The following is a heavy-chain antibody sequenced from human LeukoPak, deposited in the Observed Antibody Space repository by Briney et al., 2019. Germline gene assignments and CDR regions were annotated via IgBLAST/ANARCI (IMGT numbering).Heavy chain of an antibody. V-gene: IGHV4-61*01. J-gene: IGHJ4*02. CDR1: GYSISSGYY. D-gene: IGHD2-8*02. Sequence: SETLSLTCTVSGYSISSGYYWSWIRQPPGKGLEWIGLVHYTGNTNYNPSLNSRVTISVDTSKNHFSLKLNSMTAADTAVYYCARYYCTGTCYHFDYWGQGTLVTVSS. CDR3: ARYYCTGTCYHFDY. CDR2: VHYTGNT.